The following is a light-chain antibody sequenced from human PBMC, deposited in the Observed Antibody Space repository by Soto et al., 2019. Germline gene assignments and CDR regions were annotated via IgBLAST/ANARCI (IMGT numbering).Light chain of an antibody. J-gene: IGLJ1*01. V-gene: IGLV1-40*01. CDR3: QSYDSSLSVYV. Sequence: QSVLTQPRSVTGAPGQRVTISCTGSSSNIGAGYDVHWYQQLPGTAPKLLVYHNANRPSGVPDRFSGSKSGTSASLSITGLQAEDEADYYCQSYDSSLSVYVFGTGTKVTVL. CDR2: HNA. CDR1: SSNIGAGYD.